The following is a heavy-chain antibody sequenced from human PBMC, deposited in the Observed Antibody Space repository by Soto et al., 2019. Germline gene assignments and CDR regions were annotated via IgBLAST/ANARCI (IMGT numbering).Heavy chain of an antibody. CDR3: ARDASYYSLWSGYYPSRNGMDV. J-gene: IGHJ6*02. D-gene: IGHD3-3*01. CDR2: IWYDGSKK. Sequence: QVQVVESGGGVVQPGRSLRLSCAASGFTFSSFGMHWVRQAPGKGLEWVSLIWYDGSKKSYGDSVKGRFTISRDNSRNTVYLQINSLRADDTAFYYCARDASYYSLWSGYYPSRNGMDVWGQGTTVTVSS. V-gene: IGHV3-33*01. CDR1: GFTFSSFG.